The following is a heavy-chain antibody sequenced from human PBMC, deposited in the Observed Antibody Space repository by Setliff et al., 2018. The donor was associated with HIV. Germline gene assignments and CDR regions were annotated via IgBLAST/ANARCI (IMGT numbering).Heavy chain of an antibody. CDR1: GGFVSRSSYY. Sequence: PSETLSLTCTVSGGFVSRSSYYWGWIRQPRGKRLEWIGTIYYNGDTQYNPSFKSRVIMPVDTSKNQFSLRLISVTAADTAVYYCVRMEATRPPRGLDYWGPGTLVTVSS. D-gene: IGHD6-6*01. CDR3: VRMEATRPPRGLDY. CDR2: IYYNGDT. J-gene: IGHJ4*02. V-gene: IGHV4-39*01.